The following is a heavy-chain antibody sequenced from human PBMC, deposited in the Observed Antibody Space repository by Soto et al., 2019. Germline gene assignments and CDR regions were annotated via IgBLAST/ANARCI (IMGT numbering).Heavy chain of an antibody. CDR3: VGDQDYYSSGMDV. Sequence: SETLSLTCTVSGGSINSYYWSWIRQPAGKGLEWIGRLYTRGNTYYNPSLKSRLTMSADTSKNQFSMRLTSVTAADTAVYFCVGDQDYYSSGMDVWGQGTMVTVSS. J-gene: IGHJ6*02. CDR2: LYTRGNT. V-gene: IGHV4-4*07. CDR1: GGSINSYY.